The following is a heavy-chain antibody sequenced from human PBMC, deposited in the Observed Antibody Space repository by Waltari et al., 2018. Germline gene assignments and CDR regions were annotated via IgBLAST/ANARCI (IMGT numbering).Heavy chain of an antibody. CDR2: INSDGSTT. D-gene: IGHD2-2*01. CDR3: ARRGLPAANVFYFDH. Sequence: EVQLVESGASLVQPGGSLRLSCAASGFTFSRYWMHWVRQGPGKGLVWVSGINSDGSTTNYADSVKGRFIISRDNAKNTLYLQMNSLRAEDTAVYYCARRGLPAANVFYFDHWGQGTLVTVPS. J-gene: IGHJ4*02. V-gene: IGHV3-74*01. CDR1: GFTFSRYW.